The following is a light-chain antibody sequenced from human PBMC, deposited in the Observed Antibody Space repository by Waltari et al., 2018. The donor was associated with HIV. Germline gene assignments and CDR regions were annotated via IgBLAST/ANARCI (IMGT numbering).Light chain of an antibody. CDR1: QDMKKY. V-gene: IGKV1-39*01. J-gene: IGKJ2*01. CDR2: AAS. CDR3: QQSHSLPST. Sequence: DIQMTQSPSSLSASVGDRVTIICRESQDMKKYLNWYYQKPGKATKVLFYAASNLQSGVPSRFSGSGSGTDFTLTITSLQPEDFATYFCQQSHSLPSTFGQGTKLEIK.